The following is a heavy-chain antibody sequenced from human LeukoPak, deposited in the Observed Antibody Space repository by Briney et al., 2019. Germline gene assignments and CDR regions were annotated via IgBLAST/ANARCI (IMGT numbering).Heavy chain of an antibody. Sequence: SETLSLTCTVSGGSISSGSYYWGWIRQPPGKGLEWIGSVYYSGTTYYNPSLKSRVTMSVDTSKNQFSLLLSSVTAADTAIYYCATTLYSRSCFDYWGQGTLVTVSS. D-gene: IGHD6-6*01. J-gene: IGHJ4*02. CDR3: ATTLYSRSCFDY. CDR2: VYYSGTT. CDR1: GGSISSGSYY. V-gene: IGHV4-39*01.